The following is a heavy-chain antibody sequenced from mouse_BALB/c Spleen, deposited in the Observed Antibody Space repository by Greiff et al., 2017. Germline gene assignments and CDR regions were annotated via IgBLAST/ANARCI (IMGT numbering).Heavy chain of an antibody. CDR3: ARCYYGLDY. V-gene: IGHV1-63*02. J-gene: IGHJ2*01. CDR2: IYPGGGYT. Sequence: VQGVESGAELVRPGTSVKISCKASGYTFTNYWLGWVKQRPGHGLEWIGDIYPGGGYTNYNEKFKGKATLTADTSSSTAYMQLSSLTSEDSAVYFCARCYYGLDYWGQGTTLTVSS. D-gene: IGHD1-1*01. CDR1: GYTFTNYW.